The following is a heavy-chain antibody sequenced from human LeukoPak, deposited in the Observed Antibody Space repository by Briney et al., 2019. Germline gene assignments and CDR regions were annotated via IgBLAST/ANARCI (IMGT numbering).Heavy chain of an antibody. J-gene: IGHJ4*02. V-gene: IGHV1-2*06. CDR3: ARDGGYQAPSGY. Sequence: ASVTVSCKASGYTFTGYYMHWVRQAPGQGLEWMGRINPNSGGTNYAQKFQGRVTMTRDTSISTAYMELSRLRSDDTAVYYCARDGGYQAPSGYWGQGTLVTVSS. D-gene: IGHD2-2*01. CDR2: INPNSGGT. CDR1: GYTFTGYY.